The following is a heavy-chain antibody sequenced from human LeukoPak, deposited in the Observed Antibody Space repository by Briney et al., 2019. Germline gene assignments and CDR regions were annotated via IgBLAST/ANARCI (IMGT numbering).Heavy chain of an antibody. D-gene: IGHD1-26*01. CDR1: GYTFTSYA. V-gene: IGHV1-3*03. Sequence: ASVKVSCKASGYTFTSYAMHWVRQAPGQRLEWMGWINAGNGNTKYSQEFQGRVTITRDTSASTAYMELSSLRSEDMAVYYCARDSGSYRYYFDYWGQGTLVTVSS. CDR3: ARDSGSYRYYFDY. CDR2: INAGNGNT. J-gene: IGHJ4*02.